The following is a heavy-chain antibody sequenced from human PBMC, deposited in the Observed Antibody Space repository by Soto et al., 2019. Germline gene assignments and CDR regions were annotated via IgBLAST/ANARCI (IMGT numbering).Heavy chain of an antibody. J-gene: IGHJ5*02. D-gene: IGHD2-15*01. CDR2: FDPEDGET. V-gene: IGHV1-24*01. CDR3: AVKECCCGGSCPP. CDR1: GYTLTELS. Sequence: ASVKVSCKVSGYTLTELSMHWVRQAPGKGLEWMGGFDPEDGETIYAQKFQGRVTMTEDTSTDTAYMELSSLRSEDTAAYYCAVKECCCGGSCPPWGRGPLVPVSS.